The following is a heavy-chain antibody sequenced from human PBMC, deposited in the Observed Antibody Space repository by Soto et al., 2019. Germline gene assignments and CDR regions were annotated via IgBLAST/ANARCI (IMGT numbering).Heavy chain of an antibody. Sequence: SETLSLTCAVSGGSISSGGYSWSWIRQPPGKGLEWIGYIYHSGSTYYNPSLKSRVTISVDRSKNQFSLNLNSVTAADTAMYYCASTYSNASSGPFDFWGQGALVTVSS. J-gene: IGHJ4*02. CDR1: GGSISSGGYS. V-gene: IGHV4-30-2*01. D-gene: IGHD1-26*01. CDR3: ASTYSNASSGPFDF. CDR2: IYHSGST.